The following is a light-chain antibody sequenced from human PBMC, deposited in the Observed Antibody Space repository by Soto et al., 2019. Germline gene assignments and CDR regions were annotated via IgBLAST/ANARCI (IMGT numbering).Light chain of an antibody. CDR2: ATS. J-gene: IGKJ1*01. CDR3: QQFHRSPWT. V-gene: IGKV3-20*01. CDR1: QSLSSGY. Sequence: EIVLTQSPGTLSLSPGEGATLSCRASQSLSSGYFAWYQQRPGQAPRLLIFATSSRATGIPDRFSGSGSGTDFTLTISRLEPEDFAIYYCQQFHRSPWTFSQGTRWNSN.